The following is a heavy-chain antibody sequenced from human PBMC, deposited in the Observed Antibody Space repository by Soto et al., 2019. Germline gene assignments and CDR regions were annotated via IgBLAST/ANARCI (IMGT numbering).Heavy chain of an antibody. CDR1: GFTFSNAW. V-gene: IGHV3-15*07. J-gene: IGHJ3*02. CDR2: INSKTDGGTT. Sequence: EGSLILSCAASGFTFSNAWMNWVRQAPGKGLEWVGRINSKTDGGTTDYDAPVKGRFTISRDDSKNTLYLQMNSLKTEDTAVYYCTTGLLRSGGAFDTWGQGTMVTVSS. CDR3: TTGLLRSGGAFDT. D-gene: IGHD4-17*01.